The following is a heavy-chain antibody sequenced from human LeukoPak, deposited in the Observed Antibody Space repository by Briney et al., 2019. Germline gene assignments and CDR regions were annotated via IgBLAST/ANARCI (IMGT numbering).Heavy chain of an antibody. CDR2: INHSGST. Sequence: PSETLSLTCAVSGGSFSGYYWSWIRQPPGKGLEWIGEINHSGSTNYNPSLKSRVTISVDTSKNQFSLKLSSVTAADTAVYYCARGRSRIAVAGTLEFDYWGQGTLVTVSS. CDR1: GGSFSGYY. J-gene: IGHJ4*02. V-gene: IGHV4-34*01. CDR3: ARGRSRIAVAGTLEFDY. D-gene: IGHD6-19*01.